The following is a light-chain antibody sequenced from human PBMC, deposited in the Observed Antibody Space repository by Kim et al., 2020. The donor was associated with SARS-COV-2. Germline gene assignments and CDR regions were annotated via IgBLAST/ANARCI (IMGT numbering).Light chain of an antibody. CDR3: QQHDSYPRT. CDR1: QGISNC. CDR2: GAS. Sequence: DIQMTQSPSALSASVGDRVTITCRASQGISNCLAWFQQRPGKVPKRLIYGASSLRSGVPSRFSGSGSGTEFTLTISSLQPEDFATYYCQQHDSYPRTFGQGTKVDIK. J-gene: IGKJ1*01. V-gene: IGKV1-17*03.